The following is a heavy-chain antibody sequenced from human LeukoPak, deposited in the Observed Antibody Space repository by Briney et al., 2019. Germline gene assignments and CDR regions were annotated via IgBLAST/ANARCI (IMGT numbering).Heavy chain of an antibody. J-gene: IGHJ4*02. CDR3: ARVYSGSPHFDY. V-gene: IGHV4-31*03. CDR2: IYYSGST. CDR1: GGSISSGGYY. Sequence: PSETLSLTCTVSGGSISSGGYYWSWIRQHPGKGLEWIGYIYYSGSTYYNPSLKSRVTISVDTSKNQFSLKLSSVTAADTAVYYCARVYSGSPHFDYWGQGTLVTVSS. D-gene: IGHD1-26*01.